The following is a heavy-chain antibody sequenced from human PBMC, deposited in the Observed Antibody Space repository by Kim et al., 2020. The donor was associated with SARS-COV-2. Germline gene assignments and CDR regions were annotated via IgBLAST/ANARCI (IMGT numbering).Heavy chain of an antibody. CDR2: IYYSGST. Sequence: SETLSLTCTVSGGSISSSSYYWGWIRQPPGKGLEWIGSIYYSGSTYYNPSLKSRVTISVDTSKNQFSLKLSSVTAADTAVYYCASLSPWSLDVWGQGTTVTVSS. V-gene: IGHV4-39*07. J-gene: IGHJ6*02. CDR1: GGSISSSSYY. D-gene: IGHD2-15*01. CDR3: ASLSPWSLDV.